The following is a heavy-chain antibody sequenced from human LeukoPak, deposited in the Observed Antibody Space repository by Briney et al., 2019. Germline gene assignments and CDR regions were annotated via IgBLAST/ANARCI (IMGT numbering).Heavy chain of an antibody. J-gene: IGHJ3*01. CDR2: ISSSSSYI. CDR3: AKAGEFTYGLDPFDV. D-gene: IGHD3-10*01. CDR1: RFTFSRYN. V-gene: IGHV3-21*01. Sequence: TGGSLRLSCAASRFTFSRYNMNWVRQAPGRGLEWVSYISSSSSYINYADSVKGRFTISRDNAKNSLYLQMSSLRVEDTAVYFCAKAGEFTYGLDPFDVWGQGTMVTVSS.